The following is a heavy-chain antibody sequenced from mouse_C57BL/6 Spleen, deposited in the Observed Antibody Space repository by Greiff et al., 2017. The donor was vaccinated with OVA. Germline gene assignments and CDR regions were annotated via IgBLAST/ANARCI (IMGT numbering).Heavy chain of an antibody. J-gene: IGHJ2*01. CDR2: IYPSDSET. CDR3: ARGEVGGCFDD. CDR1: GYTFTSYW. V-gene: IGHV1-61*01. D-gene: IGHD1-1*02. Sequence: QVQLQQPGAELVRPGSSVKLSCKASGYTFTSYWMDWVKQRPGQGLEWIGNIYPSDSETHYNQKFKDKATLTVDKSSSTAYMQLSSLTAEDSAVYYCARGEVGGCFDDWGQGTTLTVSS.